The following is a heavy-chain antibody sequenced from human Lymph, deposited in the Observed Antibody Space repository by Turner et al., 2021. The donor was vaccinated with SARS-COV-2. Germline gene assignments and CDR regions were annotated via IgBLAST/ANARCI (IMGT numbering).Heavy chain of an antibody. CDR3: ARGRYSGGGMDV. CDR2: VNQNSGNT. D-gene: IGHD1-26*01. V-gene: IGHV1-8*02. J-gene: IGHJ6*02. CDR1: GYTFTSYD. Sequence: QVQLVQSGAEVKKPGASVKVSCKAPGYTFTSYDINWVRQATGQGLEWMGGVNQNSGNTGYAQKFKGRVTMSRNTSISTAYMELSSLRAEDTAVYYCARGRYSGGGMDVWGQGTTVTVSS.